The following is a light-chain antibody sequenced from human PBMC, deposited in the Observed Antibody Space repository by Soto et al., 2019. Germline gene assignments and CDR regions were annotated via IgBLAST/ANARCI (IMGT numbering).Light chain of an antibody. CDR2: DIT. CDR3: SSYAGSSDLV. CDR1: SSDVGGYNY. J-gene: IGLJ2*01. Sequence: QSALTQPPSASGSPGQSATISCTGTSSDVGGYNYVSWYQHHPGKAPKLMIYDITKRPSGVPDRFSGSKSGNTASLTVSGLQAEDEADYYCSSYAGSSDLVFGGGTKLTVL. V-gene: IGLV2-8*01.